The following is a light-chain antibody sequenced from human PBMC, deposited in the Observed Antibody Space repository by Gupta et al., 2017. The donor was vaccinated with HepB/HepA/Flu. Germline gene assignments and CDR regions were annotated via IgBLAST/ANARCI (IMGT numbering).Light chain of an antibody. CDR2: DVS. CDR3: CSYAGSYTWV. Sequence: QSALTQPRSVSGSPGPSVTISCTGSSSDVGGYNYVSWYQQHPGKAPKLMIYDVSKRPSGVPDHFSGSKSGNTASLTISGRQAEDEADYYCCSYAGSYTWVFGGGTKLTVL. CDR1: SSDVGGYNY. J-gene: IGLJ3*02. V-gene: IGLV2-11*01.